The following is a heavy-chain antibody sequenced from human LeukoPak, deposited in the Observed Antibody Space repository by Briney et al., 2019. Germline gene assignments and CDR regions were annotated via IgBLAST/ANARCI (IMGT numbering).Heavy chain of an antibody. CDR1: GFPFSVYE. J-gene: IGHJ4*02. D-gene: IGHD6-19*01. CDR3: ALLAVASDFDY. CDR2: IGSSGAIR. Sequence: GGSLRLSCAVSGFPFSVYEMNWVRQAPGKGLEWVSNIGSSGAIRHYADSVKGRFSISRDNAENSLFLQMNSLRVEDTGIYYCALLAVASDFDYSGQGALVTVSS. V-gene: IGHV3-48*03.